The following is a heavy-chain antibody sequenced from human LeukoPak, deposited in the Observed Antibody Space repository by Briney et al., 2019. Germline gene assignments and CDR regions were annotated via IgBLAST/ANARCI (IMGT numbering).Heavy chain of an antibody. D-gene: IGHD1-26*01. Sequence: SETLSLTCTVSGGSISSYYWSWIRQPPGKGLEWIGYIYYISNTNYNPSLKSRVTMSVDPPKNQFSLKLNSVTAADTAVYYCARTQSQSGSYRYYFGYWGQGTLVTVSS. CDR3: ARTQSQSGSYRYYFGY. CDR2: IYYISNT. V-gene: IGHV4-59*01. J-gene: IGHJ4*02. CDR1: GGSISSYY.